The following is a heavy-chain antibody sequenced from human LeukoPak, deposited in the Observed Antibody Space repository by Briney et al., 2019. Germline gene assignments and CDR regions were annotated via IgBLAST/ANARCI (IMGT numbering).Heavy chain of an antibody. J-gene: IGHJ4*02. CDR3: ARALLRLGQVDY. CDR2: INPSGGST. D-gene: IGHD3-10*01. V-gene: IGHV1-46*01. Sequence: GASVKVSCKACGYTLTSDYVDGVRQAPGRGLEWMGIINPSGGSTSYAQKFQDRVTMTRDTSTSTVYMELSSLRSEDTAVYYCARALLRLGQVDYWGQGTLVTVSS. CDR1: GYTLTSDY.